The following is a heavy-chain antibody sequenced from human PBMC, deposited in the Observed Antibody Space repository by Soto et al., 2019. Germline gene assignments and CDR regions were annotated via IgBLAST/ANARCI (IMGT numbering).Heavy chain of an antibody. Sequence: PGGSLRLSCAASGSTVSGSAMHRVRQASGKGLEWVGRIRSKANNYATAFAASVKGRFTISRDDSKNTAYLQLNSLRAEDTALYYCARDVDADFRTDFGYWGRGTLVTVSS. CDR3: ARDVDADFRTDFGY. J-gene: IGHJ4*02. CDR1: GSTVSGSA. D-gene: IGHD4-17*01. CDR2: IRSKANNYAT. V-gene: IGHV3-73*01.